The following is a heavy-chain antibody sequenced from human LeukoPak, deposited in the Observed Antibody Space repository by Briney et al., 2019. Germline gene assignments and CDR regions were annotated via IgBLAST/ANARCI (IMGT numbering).Heavy chain of an antibody. CDR2: ISGSGANT. J-gene: IGHJ4*02. CDR3: AKLYSSSWYGDY. CDR1: GFTFSSYA. V-gene: IGHV3-23*01. D-gene: IGHD6-13*01. Sequence: GGSLRLSCAASGFTFSSYAMGWVRQAPGKGLEWVSAISGSGANTYYADSVKGRFTISRDNSKNTLYLQMNSLRAEDTAVYYCAKLYSSSWYGDYWGQGTLVTVSS.